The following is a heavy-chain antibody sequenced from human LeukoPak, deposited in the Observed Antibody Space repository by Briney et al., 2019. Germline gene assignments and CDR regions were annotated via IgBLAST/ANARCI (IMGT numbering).Heavy chain of an antibody. CDR2: INHSGST. Sequence: PSETLSLTCTVSGYSISSGYYWSWIRQPPGRGLEWIGEINHSGSTNYNPSLKSRVTISVDTSKNQFSLKLSSVTAADTAVYYCARGNGGNSIRGRNNWFDPWGQGTLVTVSS. J-gene: IGHJ5*02. V-gene: IGHV4-38-2*02. D-gene: IGHD4-23*01. CDR3: ARGNGGNSIRGRNNWFDP. CDR1: GYSISSGYY.